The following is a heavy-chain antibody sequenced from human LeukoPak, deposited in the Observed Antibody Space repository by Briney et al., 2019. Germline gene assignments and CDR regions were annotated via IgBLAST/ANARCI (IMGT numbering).Heavy chain of an antibody. D-gene: IGHD3-10*01. J-gene: IGHJ3*02. V-gene: IGHV4-61*02. CDR3: ARGALWFGEKAFGI. CDR2: ISSSGST. Sequence: SETLSLTCTVSGDSISSGDYYWSWIRQPAGKGLEWIGRISSSGSTNYNPSLKSRVTISVDTSKNQFSLKLSSVTAADTAVYYCARGALWFGEKAFGIWGQGTMVTVSS. CDR1: GDSISSGDYY.